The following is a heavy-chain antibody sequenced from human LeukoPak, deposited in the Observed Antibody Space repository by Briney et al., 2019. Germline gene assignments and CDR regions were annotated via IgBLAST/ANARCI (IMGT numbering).Heavy chain of an antibody. CDR2: FYYSGST. D-gene: IGHD3-10*01. J-gene: IGHJ4*02. CDR1: GGSISGYY. CDR3: ARGQVVRGVSFDY. Sequence: SETLSLTCSVSGGSISGYYWSWIRQPPGKGLEWIGFFYYSGSTNYNPSLKSRVTISLDTSKNQLSLKLGSVTAADTAVYYCARGQVVRGVSFDYWGQGTLVTVSS. V-gene: IGHV4-59*01.